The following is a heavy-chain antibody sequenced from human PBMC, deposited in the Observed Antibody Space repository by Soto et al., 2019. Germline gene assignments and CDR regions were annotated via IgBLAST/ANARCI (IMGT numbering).Heavy chain of an antibody. V-gene: IGHV1-69*06. Sequence: GASVKVSCKASGGTLSSYAISWVRQAPGQGLEWMGGIIPIFGTANYAQKFQGRVTITADKSTSTAYMELSSLRSEDTAVYYCARERAPNDAFDIWGQGTMVTVSS. CDR2: IIPIFGTA. CDR3: ARERAPNDAFDI. CDR1: GGTLSSYA. J-gene: IGHJ3*02.